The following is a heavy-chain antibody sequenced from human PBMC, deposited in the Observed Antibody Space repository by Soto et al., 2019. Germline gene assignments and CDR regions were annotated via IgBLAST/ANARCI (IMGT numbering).Heavy chain of an antibody. V-gene: IGHV4-30-2*01. D-gene: IGHD3-10*01. CDR3: ARAIGWFGELLGGYYFDY. CDR2: IYHSGST. Sequence: SETLSLTCAVSGGSISSGGYSWSWIRQPPGKGLEWIGYIYHSGSTYYNPSPKSRVTISVDRSKNQFSLKLSSVTAADTAVYYCARAIGWFGELLGGYYFDYWGQGTLVTVSS. J-gene: IGHJ4*02. CDR1: GGSISSGGYS.